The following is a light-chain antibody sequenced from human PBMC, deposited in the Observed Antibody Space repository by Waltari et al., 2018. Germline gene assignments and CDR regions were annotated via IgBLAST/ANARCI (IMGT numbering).Light chain of an antibody. CDR3: QQLNTYPLT. CDR2: AAS. J-gene: IGKJ3*01. CDR1: QGISSY. V-gene: IGKV1-9*01. Sequence: IQLTQSPSSLSASVGDRVTITCRASQGISSYLAWYQQKPGKAPKLLIYAASTLQSGVPSRFSGSGSGTGFTLTISSLQPEDFATYCCQQLNTYPLTFGPGTKVDIK.